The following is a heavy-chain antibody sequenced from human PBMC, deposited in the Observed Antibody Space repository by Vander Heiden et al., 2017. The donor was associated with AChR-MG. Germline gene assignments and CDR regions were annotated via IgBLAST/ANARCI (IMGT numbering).Heavy chain of an antibody. V-gene: IGHV3-23*01. CDR1: GFTFSNYA. Sequence: EVQLLESGGGLVQPGGSLRLSCAASGFTFSNYAMSWVRQAPGKGLEWVSAISGSGRSTYYADSVKGRFTISRDNSKNTLYLQMNSLRAEDTAVYYCAKGLKAATGDNWYFDLWGRGTLVTVSS. J-gene: IGHJ2*01. CDR3: AKGLKAATGDNWYFDL. CDR2: ISGSGRST. D-gene: IGHD6-13*01.